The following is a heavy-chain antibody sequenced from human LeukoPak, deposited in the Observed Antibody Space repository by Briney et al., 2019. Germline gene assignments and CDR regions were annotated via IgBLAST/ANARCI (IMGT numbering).Heavy chain of an antibody. J-gene: IGHJ4*02. CDR2: IRSKANSYAT. CDR3: ARGEARFDY. CDR1: GFTFSGSA. V-gene: IGHV3-73*01. Sequence: GGSLRLSCAASGFTFSGSAMHWVRQASGKGLEWVGRIRSKANSYATAYAASVKGRFTISRDDSKNTAYLQMNSLTDEDTAVYFCARGEARFDYWGQGTLVTVSS.